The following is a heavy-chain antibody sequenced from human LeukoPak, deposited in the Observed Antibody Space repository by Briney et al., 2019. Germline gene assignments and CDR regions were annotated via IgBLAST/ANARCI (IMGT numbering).Heavy chain of an antibody. CDR1: GFTFSSYA. D-gene: IGHD3-10*01. J-gene: IGHJ3*02. CDR3: AKDWEEFGELFNDAFDI. CDR2: ISGSGGST. Sequence: PGGSLRLSCAASGFTFSSYAMSWVRQAPGKGLEWVSAISGSGGSTYYADSVKGRFTISRDNSKNTLYRQMNSLRAEDTAVYYCAKDWEEFGELFNDAFDIWGQGTMVTVSS. V-gene: IGHV3-23*01.